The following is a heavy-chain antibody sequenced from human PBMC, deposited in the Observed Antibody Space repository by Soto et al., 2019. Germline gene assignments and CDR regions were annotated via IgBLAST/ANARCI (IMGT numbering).Heavy chain of an antibody. V-gene: IGHV3-48*01. D-gene: IGHD3-9*01. CDR3: ARAERYYDILTGYYIRGYFDY. CDR1: GFTFSSYS. CDR2: ISSSSSTI. J-gene: IGHJ4*02. Sequence: PGGSLRLSCAASGFTFSSYSMNLVRQAQGKGLEWVSYISSSSSTIYYADSVKGRFTISRDNAKNSLYLQMNSLRAEDTAVYYCARAERYYDILTGYYIRGYFDYWGQGTLVTVSS.